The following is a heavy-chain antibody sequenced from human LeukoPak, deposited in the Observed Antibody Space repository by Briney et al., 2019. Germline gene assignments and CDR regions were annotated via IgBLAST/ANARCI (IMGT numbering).Heavy chain of an antibody. CDR3: TRDGKRATNGDAFDI. CDR2: IYTGGRT. J-gene: IGHJ3*02. Sequence: PSQTLSLTCTVSGGSITSGAYFWSWIRQPAGKGLQWIGRIYTGGRTDYSPSLESRVTISVDTSKNQFSLKLISVTAADTAVYYCTRDGKRATNGDAFDIWGQGTKVTVSS. V-gene: IGHV4-61*02. CDR1: GGSITSGAYF. D-gene: IGHD1-26*01.